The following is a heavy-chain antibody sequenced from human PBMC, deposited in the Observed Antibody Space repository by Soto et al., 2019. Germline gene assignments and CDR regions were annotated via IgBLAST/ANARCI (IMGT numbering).Heavy chain of an antibody. D-gene: IGHD3-9*01. V-gene: IGHV3-30*18. CDR1: GFTFSSYG. Sequence: LRLSCAASGFTFSSYGMHWVRQAPGKGLEWVAVISYDGSNKYYADSVKGRFTISRDNSKNTLYLQMNSLRAEDTAVYYCAKSYDILTGYYDYWGQGTLVTVSS. CDR2: ISYDGSNK. J-gene: IGHJ4*02. CDR3: AKSYDILTGYYDY.